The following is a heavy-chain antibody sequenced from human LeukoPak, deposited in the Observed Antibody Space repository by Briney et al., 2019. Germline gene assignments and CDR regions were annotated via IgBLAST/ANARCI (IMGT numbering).Heavy chain of an antibody. V-gene: IGHV3-21*01. D-gene: IGHD2-2*01. J-gene: IGHJ4*02. CDR3: AGGSSTDSYYFDY. CDR2: ISSSSHFI. Sequence: GGSLRLSCAGSGFTFRYCSMNWVRQAPGRGLEWISSISSSSHFIYYADSVKGRFTISRDNAQNSVYLQMNGLRAEDTAVYFCAGGSSTDSYYFDYWGQGTLVTVSS. CDR1: GFTFRYCS.